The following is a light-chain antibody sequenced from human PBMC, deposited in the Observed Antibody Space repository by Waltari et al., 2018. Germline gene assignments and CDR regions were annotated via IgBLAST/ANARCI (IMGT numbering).Light chain of an antibody. V-gene: IGKV4-1*01. J-gene: IGKJ2*01. CDR2: WAS. CDR1: QSVLYSSNNKNY. Sequence: DIVMTQSPASLAVSLGERATINCKSSQSVLYSSNNKNYLAWYQQKPGQPPVLLIYWASTRESGVPDRFSGSGSGTDFTLTISSLQAEDVAVYYCQQYYSTPFTFGQGTKLEIK. CDR3: QQYYSTPFT.